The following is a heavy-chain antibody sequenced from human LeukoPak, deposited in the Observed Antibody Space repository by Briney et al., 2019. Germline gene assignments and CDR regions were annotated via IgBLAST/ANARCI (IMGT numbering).Heavy chain of an antibody. CDR1: GGSVSSSTYY. CDR2: IYYTGHS. D-gene: IGHD2-15*01. V-gene: IGHV4-39*01. J-gene: IGHJ5*02. Sequence: PSETLSLTCTVSGGSVSSSTYYWGWIRQPPGKGLEWIASIYYTGHSYYNPSLKSRVTISVDTSKNHFSLNLNSVTAADTAVYYCARQQCNGGSCYSRAIWFDPWGQGTLVSVSS. CDR3: ARQQCNGGSCYSRAIWFDP.